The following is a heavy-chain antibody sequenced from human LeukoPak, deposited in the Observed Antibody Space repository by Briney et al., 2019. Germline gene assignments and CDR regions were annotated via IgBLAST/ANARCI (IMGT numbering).Heavy chain of an antibody. CDR1: GGSISSYY. V-gene: IGHV4-59*01. Sequence: PSETLSLTCTVSGGSISSYYWSWIRQPPGKGLEWIGYIYYSGSTNYNPSLESRVTISVDTSKNQFSLELSSVTAADTAVYYCARVIYSYGPGAFGYWGQGTMVTVSS. CDR2: IYYSGST. D-gene: IGHD5-18*01. J-gene: IGHJ4*02. CDR3: ARVIYSYGPGAFGY.